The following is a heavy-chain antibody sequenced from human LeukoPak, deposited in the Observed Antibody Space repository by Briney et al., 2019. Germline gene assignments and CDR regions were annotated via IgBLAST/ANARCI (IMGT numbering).Heavy chain of an antibody. V-gene: IGHV4-4*07. CDR3: ARNESRSYGLVHY. CDR1: GDSMGNDY. CDR2: ISTSGST. D-gene: IGHD6-6*01. Sequence: SETLSLTCTVSGDSMGNDYWSWIRQSAGKGLEWIGRISTSGSTDYNPSLRSRVTMSVDTSRNQFSLTLTSMTAADTAVYYCARNESRSYGLVHYWGQGTLVTVSS. J-gene: IGHJ4*02.